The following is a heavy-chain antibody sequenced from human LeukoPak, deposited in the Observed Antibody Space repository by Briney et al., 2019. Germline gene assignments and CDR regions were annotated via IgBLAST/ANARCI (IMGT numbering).Heavy chain of an antibody. J-gene: IGHJ4*02. CDR2: ISSSSSTI. Sequence: GGSLRLSCAASGFTFSGYAMNWVRQAPGKGLEWVSYISSSSSTIYYADSVKGRFTISRDNAKNSLYLQMNSLRAEDTAVYYCARRSEDFDYWGQGTLVTVSS. CDR1: GFTFSGYA. CDR3: ARRSEDFDY. V-gene: IGHV3-48*04.